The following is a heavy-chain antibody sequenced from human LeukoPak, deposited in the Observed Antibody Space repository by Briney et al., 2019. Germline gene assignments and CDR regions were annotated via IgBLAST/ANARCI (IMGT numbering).Heavy chain of an antibody. D-gene: IGHD3-16*01. CDR1: GGSMSNYY. Sequence: SETLSLTCTVSGGSMSNYYWTWIRQPPGKGLEWIGYIYYTGSINYNPSLKSRVTMLVDTSKNQFSLELRSVTASDTAVYYCARAGAGNEYVGLFDYWGQGTLVTVSS. CDR2: IYYTGSI. J-gene: IGHJ4*02. CDR3: ARAGAGNEYVGLFDY. V-gene: IGHV4-59*01.